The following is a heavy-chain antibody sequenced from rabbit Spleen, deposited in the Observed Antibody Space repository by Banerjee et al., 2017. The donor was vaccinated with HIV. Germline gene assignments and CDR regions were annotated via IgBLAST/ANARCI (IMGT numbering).Heavy chain of an antibody. CDR1: GFPFSNKAV. CDR3: ARDAGTSFSTYGMDL. J-gene: IGHJ6*01. Sequence: QQQLVESGGGLVKPEGSLKLSCTASGFPFSNKAVMCWVRQAPGKGLEWIACINAVTGKAVYASWAKGRFTFSKTSSTTVTLQMTSLTAADTATYFCARDAGTSFSTYGMDLWGQGTLVTVS. V-gene: IGHV1S45*01. D-gene: IGHD8-1*01. CDR2: INAVTGKA.